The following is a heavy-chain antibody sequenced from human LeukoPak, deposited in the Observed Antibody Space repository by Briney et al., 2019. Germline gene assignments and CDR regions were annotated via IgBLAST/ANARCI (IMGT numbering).Heavy chain of an antibody. CDR2: IYYTGNT. CDR3: ARYYGEHSYFDY. D-gene: IGHD4-17*01. Sequence: SQTLSLTCTVSGGSIFSANYYWSWLRQHLGKGLVFIGYIYYTGNTYYNPSLKSRVTISVDTSKNQFSLTLSSVTAADAAVYYCARYYGEHSYFDYWGQGALVTVSS. J-gene: IGHJ4*02. V-gene: IGHV4-31*03. CDR1: GGSIFSANYY.